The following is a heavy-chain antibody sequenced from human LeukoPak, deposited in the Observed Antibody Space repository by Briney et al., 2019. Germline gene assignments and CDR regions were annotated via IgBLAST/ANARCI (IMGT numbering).Heavy chain of an antibody. V-gene: IGHV3-33*06. J-gene: IGHJ4*02. CDR1: GFTFSHYA. CDR2: IWHDGSSQ. D-gene: IGHD4-11*01. Sequence: GRSLRLFCAAYGFTFSHYAMHWVRPAPGKGLEWVAVIWHDGSSQYYADSVKGRFTISRDNSKKTVYLQMNSLRAEDTAVYYCAKDAQRGFDYSNSLEYWGQGILVTVSS. CDR3: AKDAQRGFDYSNSLEY.